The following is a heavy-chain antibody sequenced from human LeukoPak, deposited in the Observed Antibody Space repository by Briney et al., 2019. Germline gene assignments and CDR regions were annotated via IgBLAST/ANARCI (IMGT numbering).Heavy chain of an antibody. CDR3: ARDPGVDGYNQLDY. V-gene: IGHV3-73*01. Sequence: PGGSLRLSCAASGFTFSGSAMHWVRQASGKGLEWVGRIRSKANSYATAYAASVKGRFTISRDDSKNTAYLQMNSLRAEDTAVYYCARDPGVDGYNQLDYWGQGTLVTVSS. CDR1: GFTFSGSA. CDR2: IRSKANSYAT. D-gene: IGHD5-24*01. J-gene: IGHJ4*02.